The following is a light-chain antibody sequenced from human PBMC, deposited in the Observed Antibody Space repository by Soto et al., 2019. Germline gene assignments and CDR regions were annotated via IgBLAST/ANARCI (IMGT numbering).Light chain of an antibody. J-gene: IGKJ2*01. CDR1: QDINTY. CDR2: DAA. V-gene: IGKV1-33*01. CDR3: QQYDSVPLT. Sequence: DIQMTQSPSSLSASVGDRVTISCQASQDINTYLNWYQQKLGKAPKLLIYDAANLESGVPSRFSASGSGTDFTFTISSLQPEDVATYYCQQYDSVPLTFGRGTKLEI.